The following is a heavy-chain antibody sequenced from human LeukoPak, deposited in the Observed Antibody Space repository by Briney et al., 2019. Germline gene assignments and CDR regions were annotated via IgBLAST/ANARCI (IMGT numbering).Heavy chain of an antibody. CDR1: SVFVGDGRSD. D-gene: IGHD2/OR15-2a*01. V-gene: IGHV4-31*03. CDR3: ATPYCNSVSCLDVFSV. J-gene: IGHJ3*01. CDR2: KYYSGSA. Sequence: PSQTLSLTCNVASVFVGDGRSDWTWIRQHPGKGLEWIGYKYYSGSAKYNPSLKSRLTISVDTSKNLFSLQLTSVTPADTATYYCATPYCNSVSCLDVFSVWGQGTRVTVSS.